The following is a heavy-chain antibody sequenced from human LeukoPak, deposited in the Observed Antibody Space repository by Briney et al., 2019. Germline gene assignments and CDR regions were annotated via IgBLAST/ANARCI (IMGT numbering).Heavy chain of an antibody. CDR2: IYYGGNT. D-gene: IGHD3-16*01. CDR3: ARDPYLLRSNEYSSGMDV. J-gene: IGHJ6*02. V-gene: IGHV4-31*03. Sequence: PSETLSLTCTVSGDSISTAYWGWVRQLPGKGLEWIGHIYYGGNTYSNPSLKSRVTISVDTSRNQFSLRLSSVTAADTAVYFCARDPYLLRSNEYSSGMDVWGQGTTDTVSS. CDR1: GDSISTAY.